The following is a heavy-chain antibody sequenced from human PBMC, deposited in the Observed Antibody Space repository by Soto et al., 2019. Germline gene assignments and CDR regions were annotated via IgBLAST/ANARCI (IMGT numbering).Heavy chain of an antibody. CDR3: ARGEDAFFYYGLDV. V-gene: IGHV4-59*01. Sequence: SETLSLTCTVSGGSITSSYWSWIRRPPGKGLEWIAYIYDTGISGYTPSTSYNPSLKSRATMSVDTSKSQFSLKLTSVTAADTAVYYCARGEDAFFYYGLDVWGQGITVTVSS. CDR1: GGSITSSY. CDR2: IYDTGISGYTPST. J-gene: IGHJ6*02.